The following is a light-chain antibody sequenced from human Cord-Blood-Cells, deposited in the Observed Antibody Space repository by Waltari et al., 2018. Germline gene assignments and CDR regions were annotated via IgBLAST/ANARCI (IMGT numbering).Light chain of an antibody. Sequence: QSALTQPASVSGSPGQSITISCTGTSSDVGCYNLVSWYQQHPGKAPKLMMYEASKRPSGVSNRFSGSKSGNTASLTISGLQAEDGADYYCCSYAGSSTYVLFGGGTKLTVL. CDR3: CSYAGSSTYVL. V-gene: IGLV2-23*01. CDR2: EAS. J-gene: IGLJ2*01. CDR1: SSDVGCYNL.